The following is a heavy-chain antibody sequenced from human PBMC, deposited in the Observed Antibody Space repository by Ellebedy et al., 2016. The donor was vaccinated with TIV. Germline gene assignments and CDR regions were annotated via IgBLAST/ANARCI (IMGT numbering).Heavy chain of an antibody. J-gene: IGHJ6*02. Sequence: ASVKVSCXASGGSFSSYTINWVRQAPGQGLEWMGGITPIFGTTDYAQKFQGRVTITADESTSTVSMELSSLRSEDTAVYYCARDGGVVAVDYYYYGMDVWGQGTTVTVSS. CDR2: ITPIFGTT. CDR1: GGSFSSYT. CDR3: ARDGGVVAVDYYYYGMDV. D-gene: IGHD5-12*01. V-gene: IGHV1-69*13.